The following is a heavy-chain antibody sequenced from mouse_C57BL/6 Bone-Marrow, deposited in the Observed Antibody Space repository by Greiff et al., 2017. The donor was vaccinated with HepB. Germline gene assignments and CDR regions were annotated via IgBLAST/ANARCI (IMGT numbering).Heavy chain of an antibody. CDR3: ERSEIYGSSLYYAMDY. D-gene: IGHD1-1*01. CDR2: INPYNGDT. V-gene: IGHV1-20*01. J-gene: IGHJ4*01. CDR1: GYSFTGYF. Sequence: VQLQQSGPELVKPGASVKISCKASGYSFTGYFMNWVMQSHGKSLEWIGRINPYNGDTFYNQKFKGKATLTVDKSSSTAHMQLRSLTSEDSAVYYCERSEIYGSSLYYAMDYWGQGTSVTVSS.